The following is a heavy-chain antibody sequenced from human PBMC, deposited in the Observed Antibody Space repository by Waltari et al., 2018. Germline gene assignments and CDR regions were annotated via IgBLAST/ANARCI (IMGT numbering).Heavy chain of an antibody. V-gene: IGHV3-23*01. Sequence: DGHMLESGGSLVQPGGSLRLSCKASGLTFAGYAMSWVGQAPGKGLEWVSIISQSGDRTDYGDAVRGRFNISRDNSQNMLYLEMNSLRVDDTAVYYCASTFFHWGQGTLVTVFS. CDR2: ISQSGDRT. CDR3: ASTFFH. J-gene: IGHJ1*01. CDR1: GLTFAGYA. D-gene: IGHD3-3*01.